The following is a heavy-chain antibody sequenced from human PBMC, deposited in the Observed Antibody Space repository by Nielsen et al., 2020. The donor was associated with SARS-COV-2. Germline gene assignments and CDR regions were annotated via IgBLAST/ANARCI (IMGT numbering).Heavy chain of an antibody. J-gene: IGHJ6*02. V-gene: IGHV4-59*01. CDR2: IYYSGST. D-gene: IGHD4-17*01. Sequence: WIRQPPGKGLEWIGYIYYSGSTNYNPSLKSRVTISVDTSKNQFSLKLSSVTAADTGVYYCARERILATVTTAGYINYYYYGMDVWGQGTKVTSP. CDR3: ARERILATVTTAGYINYYYYGMDV.